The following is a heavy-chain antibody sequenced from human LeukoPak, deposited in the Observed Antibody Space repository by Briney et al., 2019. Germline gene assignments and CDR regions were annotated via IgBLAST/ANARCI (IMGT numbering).Heavy chain of an antibody. Sequence: GGSLRLSCAASGFTVSNNYMNWVRQAPGKGLEWVSLIYSGGTTYYADSVKGRFTISRDNSKNTLYLQMNSLRAEDTAIYYCATGYCTNGVCYWAPFDYWGQGTLVTVSS. CDR2: IYSGGTT. J-gene: IGHJ4*02. CDR3: ATGYCTNGVCYWAPFDY. CDR1: GFTVSNNY. V-gene: IGHV3-53*01. D-gene: IGHD2-8*01.